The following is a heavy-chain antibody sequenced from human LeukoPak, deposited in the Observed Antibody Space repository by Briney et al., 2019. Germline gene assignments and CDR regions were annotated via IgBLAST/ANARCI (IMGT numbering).Heavy chain of an antibody. J-gene: IGHJ4*02. Sequence: GGSLRLSCAASGFTFSSYGMHWVRQAPGKGLEWVAVISYDGSNKYYADSVKGRFTISRDNSKNPLYLQMNSLRAEDTAVYYCARPGGGAGSIAAAGTPDYWGQGTLVTVSS. V-gene: IGHV3-30*03. CDR2: ISYDGSNK. CDR1: GFTFSSYG. CDR3: ARPGGGAGSIAAAGTPDY. D-gene: IGHD6-13*01.